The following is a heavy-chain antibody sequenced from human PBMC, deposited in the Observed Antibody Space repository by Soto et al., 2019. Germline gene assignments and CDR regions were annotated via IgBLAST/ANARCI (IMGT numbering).Heavy chain of an antibody. CDR1: GGSFSGYY. D-gene: IGHD6-13*01. V-gene: IGHV4-34*01. CDR3: ARTTRQLMGDDGMDA. CDR2: INLSGST. J-gene: IGHJ6*01. Sequence: QVQLQEWGAGLLKPSEALSLTCAVYGGSFSGYYWSWIRQPPGKGLEWIGEINLSGSTNNNPSLKSRVTISVDTSKTQFSPKLSSVTAADTAVYYCARTTRQLMGDDGMDA.